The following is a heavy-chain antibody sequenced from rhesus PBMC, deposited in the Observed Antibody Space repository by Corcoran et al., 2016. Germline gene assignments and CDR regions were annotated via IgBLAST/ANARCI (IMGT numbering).Heavy chain of an antibody. CDR3: ASPFTAAGGY. CDR2: ISGSSGST. Sequence: QVQLQESGPGLVKPSETLSLTCAVSGYSISSGYYWGLIRQPPGKGLEYIGYISGSSGSTYSNPSLKSRVTISNDTSKNQFSLKLSSVTAADPAVYYCASPFTAAGGYWGQGVLVTVSS. D-gene: IGHD6-25*01. V-gene: IGHV4-99*01. CDR1: GYSISSGYY. J-gene: IGHJ4*01.